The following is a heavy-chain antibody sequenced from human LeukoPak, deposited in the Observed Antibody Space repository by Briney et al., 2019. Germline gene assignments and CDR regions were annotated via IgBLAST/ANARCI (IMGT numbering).Heavy chain of an antibody. CDR2: INPNSGNR. J-gene: IGHJ4*02. V-gene: IGHV1-8*03. CDR3: ARANGDLDY. D-gene: IGHD4-17*01. CDR1: GYTFTRYD. Sequence: ASVKVSCQASGYTFTRYDITWVRQATGQGLEWMGWINPNSGNRGYAQKFQGRVTITRDTSINTAYMELSSLRSDDTAVYYCARANGDLDYWGQGTLVTVSS.